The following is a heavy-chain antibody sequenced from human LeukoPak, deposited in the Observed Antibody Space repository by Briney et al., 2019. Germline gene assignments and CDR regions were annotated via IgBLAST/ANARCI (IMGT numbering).Heavy chain of an antibody. V-gene: IGHV3-30*18. Sequence: GGSLRLSCAASGFTFRNYYMHWVRQAPGKGLEWVAVISYDGSNKYYADSVKGRFTISRDNSKNTLYLQMNSLRAEDTAVYYCAKAGLTGTTLDYWGQGTLVTVSS. CDR3: AKAGLTGTTLDY. D-gene: IGHD1-7*01. J-gene: IGHJ4*02. CDR2: ISYDGSNK. CDR1: GFTFRNYY.